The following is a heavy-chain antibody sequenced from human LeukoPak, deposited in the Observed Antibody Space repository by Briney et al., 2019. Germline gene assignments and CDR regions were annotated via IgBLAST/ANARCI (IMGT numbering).Heavy chain of an antibody. CDR2: ISGSGGST. CDR1: GFTFSSYA. D-gene: IGHD3-3*01. V-gene: IGHV3-23*01. J-gene: IGHJ3*02. Sequence: GGSLRLSCAASGFTFSSYAMSWVRQAPGKGLEWVSAISGSGGSTYYADSVKGRFTISRDNSKNTLYLQMNSLRAEDTAVYYCATSRWSGYHIENAFDIWGQGTMVTVSS. CDR3: ATSRWSGYHIENAFDI.